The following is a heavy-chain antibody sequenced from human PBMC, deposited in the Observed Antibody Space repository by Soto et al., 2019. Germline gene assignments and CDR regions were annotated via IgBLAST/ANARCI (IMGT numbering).Heavy chain of an antibody. CDR2: ISGSGGST. J-gene: IGHJ6*02. D-gene: IGHD1-7*01. CDR3: AKAQLRTPDYYYYYGMDV. Sequence: EVQLLESGGGLVQPGGSLRLSCGASGFTFSSYAMSWVRQAPGKGLEWVSAISGSGGSTYYADSVKGRFTISRDNSKNTLYLQMNSLRAEDTAVYYCAKAQLRTPDYYYYYGMDVWGQGTTVTVSS. CDR1: GFTFSSYA. V-gene: IGHV3-23*01.